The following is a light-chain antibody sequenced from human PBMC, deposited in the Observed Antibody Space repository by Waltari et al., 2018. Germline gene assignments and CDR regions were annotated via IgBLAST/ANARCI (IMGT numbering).Light chain of an antibody. V-gene: IGKV4-1*01. Sequence: DIVMTQSPNSLAVSLGERATINCKSNQSVVYNSNNKNDLAWYQHKPGQPPKLLIYWASTRESGVPDRFSGSGSGTDFTLSISSLQAEDVAVYYCQQHYISRTFGQGTRVEIK. J-gene: IGKJ1*01. CDR1: QSVVYNSNNKND. CDR3: QQHYISRT. CDR2: WAS.